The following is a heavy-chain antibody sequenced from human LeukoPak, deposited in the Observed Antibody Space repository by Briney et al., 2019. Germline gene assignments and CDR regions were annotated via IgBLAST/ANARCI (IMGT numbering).Heavy chain of an antibody. D-gene: IGHD5-12*01. Sequence: GGSLRLPCAASGFTFSTYSMKWVRQAPGKGLEWVSYISDSSAMYYADSVRGRFTISRENDKNSLFLQMNSLRAEDTAVYYCARDGGYSGYDADCWGQGTLVTVSS. CDR2: ISDSSAM. CDR3: ARDGGYSGYDADC. CDR1: GFTFSTYS. J-gene: IGHJ4*02. V-gene: IGHV3-48*01.